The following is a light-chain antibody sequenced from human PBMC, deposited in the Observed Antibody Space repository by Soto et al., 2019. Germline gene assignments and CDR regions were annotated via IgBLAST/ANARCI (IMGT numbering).Light chain of an antibody. CDR3: QQYNSYPLT. Sequence: DIQMTQSPATLSASVGDRATITCLASQSVRSWLAWYQHKPGTAPKLLIFDASRLESGAPSRFSGSGSGTEFTLTISSLQPDDLATDYCQQYNSYPLTFGGGTKVDIK. CDR2: DAS. J-gene: IGKJ4*01. V-gene: IGKV1-5*01. CDR1: QSVRSW.